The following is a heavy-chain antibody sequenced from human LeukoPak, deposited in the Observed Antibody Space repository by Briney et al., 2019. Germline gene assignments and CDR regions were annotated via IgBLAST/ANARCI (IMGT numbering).Heavy chain of an antibody. V-gene: IGHV3-66*01. J-gene: IGHJ2*01. CDR3: AREGGNSVWGYFDL. CDR2: IYSGDST. D-gene: IGHD4-23*01. CDR1: GFTVSSNY. Sequence: GGSLRLSCAASGFTVSSNYMSWVRQAPGKGLEWVSVIYSGDSTYYADSVKGRFTISRDNSKNTLYLQMNSLRAEDTAVYYCAREGGNSVWGYFDLWGRGTLVTVSS.